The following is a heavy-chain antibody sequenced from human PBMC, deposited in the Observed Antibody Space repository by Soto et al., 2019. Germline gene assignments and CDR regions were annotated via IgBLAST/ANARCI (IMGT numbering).Heavy chain of an antibody. CDR1: GGTFSTYT. D-gene: IGHD6-13*01. J-gene: IGHJ3*02. Sequence: QVQLVQSGAEVKKPGSSVKVSCKASGGTFSTYTIIWVRQAPGQGLEWMGRILPMLDITNSAQRFQGRVTITADKSTSTDYRELSSLRSEDTAVYYCTLGSWSAEAFDNWGRGTMVTVSS. V-gene: IGHV1-69*02. CDR3: TLGSWSAEAFDN. CDR2: ILPMLDIT.